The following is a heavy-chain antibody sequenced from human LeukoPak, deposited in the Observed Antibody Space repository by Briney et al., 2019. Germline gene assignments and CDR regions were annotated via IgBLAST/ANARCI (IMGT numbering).Heavy chain of an antibody. V-gene: IGHV3-23*01. D-gene: IGHD3-3*01. CDR1: GFTFSSYA. J-gene: IGHJ4*02. Sequence: GGSLRLSCAVSGFTFSSYAMSWVRQAPGKGLEWVSAISGSGGSTYYADSVKGRFTISRDNSKNTLYLQMNSLRAEDTAVYYCAGGITPYYFDYWGQGTLVTVSS. CDR2: ISGSGGST. CDR3: AGGITPYYFDY.